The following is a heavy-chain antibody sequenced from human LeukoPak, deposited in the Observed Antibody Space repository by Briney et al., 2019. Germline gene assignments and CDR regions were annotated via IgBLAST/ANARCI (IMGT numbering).Heavy chain of an antibody. CDR3: AKAKGANYYDSSGYYYDVSGYYFDY. Sequence: GGSLRLSCAASGFTFSSYAMSWVRQAPGKGPEWVSAISGSGGSTYYADSVKGRFTISRDNSKNTLYLQMNSLRAEDTAVYYCAKAKGANYYDSSGYYYDVSGYYFDYWGQGTLVTVSS. CDR2: ISGSGGST. V-gene: IGHV3-23*01. J-gene: IGHJ4*02. CDR1: GFTFSSYA. D-gene: IGHD3-22*01.